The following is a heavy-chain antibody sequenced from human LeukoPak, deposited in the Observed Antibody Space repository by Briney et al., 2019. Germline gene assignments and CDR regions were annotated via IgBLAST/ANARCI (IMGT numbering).Heavy chain of an antibody. CDR3: ARRVGRYFGERAYYYNYMDV. Sequence: PSETLSLTCTVSGGSISSSSYYWGWIRQPPGKGLEWIGSIYYSGSTYYNPSLKSRVTISVDTSKNQFSLKLSSVTAADTAVYYCARRVGRYFGERAYYYNYMDVWGKGTTVTISS. D-gene: IGHD3-10*01. CDR1: GGSISSSSYY. V-gene: IGHV4-39*07. CDR2: IYYSGST. J-gene: IGHJ6*03.